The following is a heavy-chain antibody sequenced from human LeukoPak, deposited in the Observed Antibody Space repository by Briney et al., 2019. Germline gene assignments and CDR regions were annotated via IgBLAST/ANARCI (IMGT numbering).Heavy chain of an antibody. J-gene: IGHJ4*02. CDR1: GFTFSTYW. CDR3: ATDRGNSDWQKRFDS. CDR2: INQDASEI. Sequence: GGSLRLSCAASGFTFSTYWMNWYRQAPGKGLEWVGNINQDASEINYVDSVRGRFTISRDNAKSSLHLQMNSLRAEDTAVYYCATDRGNSDWQKRFDSWGQGTLVTVSS. D-gene: IGHD2-21*02. V-gene: IGHV3-7*01.